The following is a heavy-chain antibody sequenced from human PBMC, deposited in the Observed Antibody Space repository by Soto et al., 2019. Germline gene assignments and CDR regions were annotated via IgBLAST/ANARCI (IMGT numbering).Heavy chain of an antibody. CDR2: IYYSGST. D-gene: IGHD6-13*01. CDR1: GGSISSSSYY. CDR3: ARSQQLEPIDY. Sequence: QLQLQESGPGLVKPSETLSLTCTVSGGSISSSSYYWGWIRQPPGKGLEWIGSIYYSGSTYYNPSLKSRVTISVDTSKNQFSLKLSSVTAADTAVYYCARSQQLEPIDYWGQGTLVTVSS. V-gene: IGHV4-39*01. J-gene: IGHJ4*02.